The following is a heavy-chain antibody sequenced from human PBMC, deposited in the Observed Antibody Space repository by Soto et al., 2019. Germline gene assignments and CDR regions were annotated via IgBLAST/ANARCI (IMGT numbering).Heavy chain of an antibody. CDR1: SGTFISYA. J-gene: IGHJ6*02. CDR3: AREDLILEWLPYGMDV. V-gene: IGHV1-69*13. D-gene: IGHD3-3*01. Sequence: SGKVSFKASSGTFISYAISWVRQAPGQGLEWMGGIIPIFGTANYAQKFQGRVTITADESTSTAYMELSSLRSEDTAVYYCAREDLILEWLPYGMDVWGQGTTVTVSS. CDR2: IIPIFGTA.